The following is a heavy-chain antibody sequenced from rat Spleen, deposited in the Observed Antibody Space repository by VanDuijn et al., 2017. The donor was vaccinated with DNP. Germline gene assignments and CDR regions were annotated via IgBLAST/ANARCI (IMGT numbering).Heavy chain of an antibody. V-gene: IGHV2-43*01. J-gene: IGHJ2*01. CDR2: IWTGGST. Sequence: QVQLKESGPGLVQPSQTLSLTCTVSGFSLTSYHVSWVRQPPGKGLEWVGVIWTGGSTAYNSLLESRLSISRDTSKSQVFLKMKSLQTEDTATYYCARDSDTTNIHTFFDSWGQGVMVTVSS. CDR3: ARDSDTTNIHTFFDS. CDR1: GFSLTSYH. D-gene: IGHD1-6*01.